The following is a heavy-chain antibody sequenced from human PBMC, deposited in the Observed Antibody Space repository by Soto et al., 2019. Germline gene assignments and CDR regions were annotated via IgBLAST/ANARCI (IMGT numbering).Heavy chain of an antibody. CDR2: VYTSETT. J-gene: IGHJ6*02. D-gene: IGHD6-13*01. CDR3: AGNIAAAGRRYYGMDV. V-gene: IGHV4-4*07. Sequence: QVQLQESGPGLVKPSETLSLTCTVSGGSMSGYYWSWIRQSAGKGLEWIGRVYTSETTYYNPSLKSRVTMSLDTSKNQFSLNLYSLTAADTAVYYCAGNIAAAGRRYYGMDVWGQGTTVTVYS. CDR1: GGSMSGYY.